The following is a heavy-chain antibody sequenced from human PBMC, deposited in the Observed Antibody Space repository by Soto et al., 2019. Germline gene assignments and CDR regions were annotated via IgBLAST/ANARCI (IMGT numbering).Heavy chain of an antibody. J-gene: IGHJ3*02. D-gene: IGHD3-10*01. CDR1: RFTFSSFA. V-gene: IGHV3-33*01. Sequence: GGSLRLSCAASRFTFSSFAMHWVRQAPGKGLEWVAIIWYDGSNEYYADSVKGRFTISRDNSKNTLYLQMNSLRAEDTAVYYCARDIGLTMVRPDSSFDIWGQGTMVTVSS. CDR2: IWYDGSNE. CDR3: ARDIGLTMVRPDSSFDI.